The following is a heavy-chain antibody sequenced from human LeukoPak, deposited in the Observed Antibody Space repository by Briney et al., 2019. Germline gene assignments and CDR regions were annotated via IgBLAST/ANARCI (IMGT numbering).Heavy chain of an antibody. D-gene: IGHD3-10*01. CDR2: IYYSGST. CDR1: GGSISSYY. CDR3: ARSPNYYGSGSYPADY. Sequence: SETLSLTCTVSGGSISSYYWSWIRQPPGKELEWIGYIYYSGSTNYNPSLKSRVTISVDTSKNQFSLKLSSVTAADTAVYYCARSPNYYGSGSYPADYWGQGTLVTVSS. J-gene: IGHJ4*02. V-gene: IGHV4-59*08.